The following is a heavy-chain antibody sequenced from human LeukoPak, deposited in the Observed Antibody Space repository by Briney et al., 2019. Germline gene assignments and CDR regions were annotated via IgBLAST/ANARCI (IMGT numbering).Heavy chain of an antibody. CDR1: GFTFSSYW. J-gene: IGHJ4*02. D-gene: IGHD4-17*01. CDR3: ASSANYGDYDY. V-gene: IGHV3-7*03. Sequence: GGSLRLSCAASGFTFSSYWMSWVRQAPGKGLERVANIKQDGSEKYCVDSVKGRFTISRDNAKNSLYLQMNSLRAEDTAVYYCASSANYGDYDYWGQGTLVTVSS. CDR2: IKQDGSEK.